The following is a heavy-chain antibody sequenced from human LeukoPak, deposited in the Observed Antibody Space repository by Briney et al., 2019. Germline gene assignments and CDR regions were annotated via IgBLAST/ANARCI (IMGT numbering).Heavy chain of an antibody. D-gene: IGHD1-1*01. CDR2: IIPLFGTA. V-gene: IGHV1-69*06. CDR3: ARGLGNDGIFDY. Sequence: SVKVSCKASGGTFSNYAISWVRQAPGQGLEWMGGIIPLFGTANYAQKFQGRVTITADRSTSTAYMELSSLRSEDTAVYYCARGLGNDGIFDYWGQGTLVSVSS. J-gene: IGHJ4*02. CDR1: GGTFSNYA.